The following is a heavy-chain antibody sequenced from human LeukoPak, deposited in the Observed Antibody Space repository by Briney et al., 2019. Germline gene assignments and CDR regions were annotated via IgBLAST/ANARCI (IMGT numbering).Heavy chain of an antibody. CDR3: ARRNVDTAMEAIDY. CDR1: GGSISSSSYY. V-gene: IGHV4-39*01. J-gene: IGHJ4*02. CDR2: IYYSGST. D-gene: IGHD5-18*01. Sequence: SETLSLTCTVSGGSISSSSYYWGWIRQPPGKGLEWIGSIYYSGSTYYNPSLKSRVTISVDTSKNQFSLKLSSVTAADTAVYYCARRNVDTAMEAIDYWGQGTLVTVSS.